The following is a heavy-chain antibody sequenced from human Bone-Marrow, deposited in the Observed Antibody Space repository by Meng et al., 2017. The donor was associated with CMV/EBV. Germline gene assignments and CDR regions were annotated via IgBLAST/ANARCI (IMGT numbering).Heavy chain of an antibody. CDR1: GFTFSSYG. J-gene: IGHJ6*01. Sequence: GGSLRLSCAASGFTFSSYGMHWVRQAPGKGLEWVAVIWYDGSNKYYADSVKGRFTISRDNSKNTLYLQMNSLRAEDTAVYYCAKDLAVAGIYYYYYGMAVWGQGTTVTGSS. V-gene: IGHV3-33*06. CDR3: AKDLAVAGIYYYYYGMAV. D-gene: IGHD6-19*01. CDR2: IWYDGSNK.